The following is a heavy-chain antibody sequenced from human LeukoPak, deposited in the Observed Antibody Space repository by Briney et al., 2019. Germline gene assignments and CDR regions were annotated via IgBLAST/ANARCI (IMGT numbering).Heavy chain of an antibody. J-gene: IGHJ4*02. Sequence: GASLQISCKGSGYSFTSYWIGRVRQLPGKGLEGMGIIFPGDSDTRYSPSFQGRVTISADKSISTPYLQWSSLKASDTAMYYCARLFTTGTEGGFDFWGQGTLVTVSS. V-gene: IGHV5-51*01. D-gene: IGHD1-1*01. CDR3: ARLFTTGTEGGFDF. CDR1: GYSFTSYW. CDR2: IFPGDSDT.